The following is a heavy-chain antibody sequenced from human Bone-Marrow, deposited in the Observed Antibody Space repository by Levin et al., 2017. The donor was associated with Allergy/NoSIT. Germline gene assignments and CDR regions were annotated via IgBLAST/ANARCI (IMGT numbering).Heavy chain of an antibody. Sequence: SQTLSLTCTVSGGSIRSYYWSWIRQPAGKGLEWIGRIYTSGSTNYNPSLKSRVTMSVDTSKNQFSLKLSSVTAADTAVYYCARVKDSGSYPPYYYYGMDVWGQGTTVTVSS. CDR1: GGSIRSYY. D-gene: IGHD3-10*01. J-gene: IGHJ6*02. V-gene: IGHV4-4*07. CDR2: IYTSGST. CDR3: ARVKDSGSYPPYYYYGMDV.